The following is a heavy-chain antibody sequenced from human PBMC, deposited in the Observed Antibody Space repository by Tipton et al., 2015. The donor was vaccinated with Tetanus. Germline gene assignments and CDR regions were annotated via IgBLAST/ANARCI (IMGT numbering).Heavy chain of an antibody. CDR1: GASFSDYY. CDR3: ARLYRPRRYYGDFTDY. D-gene: IGHD4-17*01. Sequence: TLSLTCAVYGASFSDYYWSWIRQAPGKGLEWIGEINHSGSTNHNPSLKSRVTLSVDTSTNQFSLRLNSVTAADTAVYFCARLYRPRRYYGDFTDYWGQGTLVTVSS. J-gene: IGHJ4*02. V-gene: IGHV4-34*01. CDR2: INHSGST.